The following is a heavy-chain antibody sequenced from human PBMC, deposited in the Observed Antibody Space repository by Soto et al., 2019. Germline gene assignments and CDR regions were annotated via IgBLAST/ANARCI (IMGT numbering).Heavy chain of an antibody. V-gene: IGHV3-48*02. J-gene: IGHJ6*02. CDR2: ISSSSSTI. Sequence: GGSLTLSCAASGFTFSSYSVNWVRQAPGKGLEWVSYISSSSSTIYYADSVKGRFTISRDNAKNSLYLQMNSLRDEDTAVYYCARDPHREGVAAAGNYGMDVWGQGTTVTVSS. CDR1: GFTFSSYS. CDR3: ARDPHREGVAAAGNYGMDV. D-gene: IGHD6-13*01.